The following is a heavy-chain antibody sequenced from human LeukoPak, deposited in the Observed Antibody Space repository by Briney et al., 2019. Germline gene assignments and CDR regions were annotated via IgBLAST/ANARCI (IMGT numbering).Heavy chain of an antibody. CDR2: ISSSSSTI. J-gene: IGHJ4*02. D-gene: IGHD5-18*01. V-gene: IGHV3-48*02. Sequence: GGSLRLSCAASGFTFSSYSMNWVRQAPGKGLEWVSYISSSSSTIYYADSVKGRFTISRDNAKNSLYLEMNSLRDEDTAVYYCARVHRGYSYGRLDYWGQGTLVTVSS. CDR1: GFTFSSYS. CDR3: ARVHRGYSYGRLDY.